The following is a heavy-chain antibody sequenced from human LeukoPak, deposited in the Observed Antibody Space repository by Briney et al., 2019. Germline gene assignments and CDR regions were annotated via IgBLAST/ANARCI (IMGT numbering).Heavy chain of an antibody. CDR1: GGSVSSNY. CDR3: ARVSLVRGAPDYYFDY. CDR2: IYTSGST. J-gene: IGHJ4*02. D-gene: IGHD3-10*01. V-gene: IGHV4-4*07. Sequence: PSETLSLTCTVSGGSVSSNYWSWIRQPPGKGLEWIGRIYTSGSTNYNPSLKSRVTMSVDTSKNQFSLKLSSVTAADTAVYYCARVSLVRGAPDYYFDYWGQGTLVTVSS.